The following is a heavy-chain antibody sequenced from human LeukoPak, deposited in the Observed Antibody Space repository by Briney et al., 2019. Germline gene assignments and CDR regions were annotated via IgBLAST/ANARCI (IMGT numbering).Heavy chain of an antibody. CDR1: GGTFSSYA. V-gene: IGHV1-69*13. J-gene: IGHJ4*02. CDR3: ARTSYDYVWGSYRLFDY. CDR2: IIPIFCTA. Sequence: ASVKVSCKASGGTFSSYAISWVRQAPGQGLEWMGGIIPIFCTANYAQKFQGRVTITADESTSTAYMELSSLTSEDTAVYYCARTSYDYVWGSYRLFDYWGQGTLVTVSS. D-gene: IGHD3-16*02.